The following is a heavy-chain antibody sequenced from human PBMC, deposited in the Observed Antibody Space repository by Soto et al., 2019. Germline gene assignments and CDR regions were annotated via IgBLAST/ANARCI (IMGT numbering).Heavy chain of an antibody. D-gene: IGHD2-21*02. V-gene: IGHV4-34*01. CDR2: INHSGST. Sequence: SETLSLTCAVYGGSFSGYYWSWIRQPPGKGLEWIGEINHSGSTNYNPSLKSRVTISVDTSKNQFSLKLSSVTAADTAVYYCAPGHCGGDCFDYWGQGTLVTVSS. J-gene: IGHJ4*02. CDR1: GGSFSGYY. CDR3: APGHCGGDCFDY.